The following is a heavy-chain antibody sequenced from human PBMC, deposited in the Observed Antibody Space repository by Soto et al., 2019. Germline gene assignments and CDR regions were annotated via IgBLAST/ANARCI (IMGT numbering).Heavy chain of an antibody. D-gene: IGHD3-3*01. J-gene: IGHJ6*02. CDR2: LYYSGGT. V-gene: IGHV4-30-4*01. CDR3: GRDGREWLWGANYYYGMGV. CDR1: GGSISSGDYY. Sequence: QVQLQESGPGLVKPSQTLSLTCTVSGGSISSGDYYWSWIRQPPGKGLEWIGYLYYSGGTYYNPALKGRVTIAVDTSKNQLSLKLSAVTGGDTAVYYCGRDGREWLWGANYYYGMGVWGQGTTVTVSS.